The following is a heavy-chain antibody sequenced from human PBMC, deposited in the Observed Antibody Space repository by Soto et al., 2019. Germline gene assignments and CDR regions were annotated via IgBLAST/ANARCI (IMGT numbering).Heavy chain of an antibody. CDR3: ARDSAMYYDFWSGYYPDAFDI. CDR2: ISSSSSYI. J-gene: IGHJ3*02. CDR1: GFTFSSYS. D-gene: IGHD3-3*01. V-gene: IGHV3-21*01. Sequence: LRLSCAASGFTFSSYSMNWVRQAPGKGLEWVSSISSSSSYIYYADSVKGRFTISRDNAKNSLYLQMNSLRAEDTAVYYCARDSAMYYDFWSGYYPDAFDIWGQGTMVTV.